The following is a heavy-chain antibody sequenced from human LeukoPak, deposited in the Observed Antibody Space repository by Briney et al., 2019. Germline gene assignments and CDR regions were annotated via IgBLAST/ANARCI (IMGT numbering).Heavy chain of an antibody. J-gene: IGHJ5*02. CDR1: GGSISSGSYY. D-gene: IGHD3-9*01. Sequence: PSETLSLTCTVSGGSISSGSYYWSWIRQPAGKGLEWIGRIYTSGSTNYNPSLKSRVTISVDTSKNQFSLKLSSVTAADTAVYYCARERELYDILTGYYAANWFDPWGQGTLVTVSS. CDR2: IYTSGST. CDR3: ARERELYDILTGYYAANWFDP. V-gene: IGHV4-61*02.